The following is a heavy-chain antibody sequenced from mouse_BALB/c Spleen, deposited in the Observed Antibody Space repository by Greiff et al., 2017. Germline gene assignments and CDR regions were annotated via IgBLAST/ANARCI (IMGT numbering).Heavy chain of an antibody. CDR3: ASGSFAY. Sequence: EVKLMESGGVLVKPGGSLKLSCAASGFTFSSYAMSWVRQSPEKRLEWVAEISSGGSYTYYPDTVTGRFTISRDNAKNTLYLEMSSLRSEDTAMYYCASGSFAYWGQGTLVTVSA. CDR1: GFTFSSYA. J-gene: IGHJ3*01. V-gene: IGHV5-9-4*01. CDR2: ISSGGSYT.